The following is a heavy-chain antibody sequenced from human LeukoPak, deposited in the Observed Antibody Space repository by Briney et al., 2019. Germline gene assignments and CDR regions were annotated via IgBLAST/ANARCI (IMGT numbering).Heavy chain of an antibody. J-gene: IGHJ4*02. CDR3: ARDSSGYYYDVWANDY. CDR1: GGTFSSNA. D-gene: IGHD3-22*01. Sequence: GASVKVSCKASGGTFSSNAISWVRQAPGQGLEWMGWINPNSGGTNYAQKFQGRVTMTRDTSISTAYMELSSLRSDDTAVYYCARDSSGYYYDVWANDYWGQGTLVTVSS. V-gene: IGHV1-2*02. CDR2: INPNSGGT.